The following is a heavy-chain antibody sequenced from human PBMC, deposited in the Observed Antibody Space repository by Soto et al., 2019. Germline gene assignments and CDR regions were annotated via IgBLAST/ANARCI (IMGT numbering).Heavy chain of an antibody. Sequence: ASVKVSCKASGYTFTNQAISWVRQAPGQGLEWMAWISVYNGNTYYAQNLQARVTMTTDTSTSTAYMELRSLRSDDTAVYYCARDRGGYVDYWGQGTPVTVSS. J-gene: IGHJ4*02. CDR1: GYTFTNQA. CDR3: ARDRGGYVDY. V-gene: IGHV1-18*01. CDR2: ISVYNGNT. D-gene: IGHD3-16*01.